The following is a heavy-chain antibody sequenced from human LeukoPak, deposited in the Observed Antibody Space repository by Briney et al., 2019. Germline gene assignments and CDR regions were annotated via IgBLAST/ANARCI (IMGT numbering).Heavy chain of an antibody. Sequence: PSQTLSLTCTVSGGSISSGNYYWSWLRQPAGKGLEWIGRIYSSGSTNYNPSLKSRVTISEDTSKNQFSLKLTSVTAADTAVYYCARDLFTSSWYRWFDPWGQGTLVTVSS. CDR1: GGSISSGNYY. CDR3: ARDLFTSSWYRWFDP. J-gene: IGHJ5*02. CDR2: IYSSGST. V-gene: IGHV4-61*02. D-gene: IGHD6-13*01.